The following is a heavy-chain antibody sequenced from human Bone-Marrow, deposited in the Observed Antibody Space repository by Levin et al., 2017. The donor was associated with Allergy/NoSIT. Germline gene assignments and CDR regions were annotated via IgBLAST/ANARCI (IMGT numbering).Heavy chain of an antibody. CDR2: IVVGSGNT. Sequence: KISCKASGFTFTSSAMQWVRQARGQRLEWIGWIVVGSGNTNYAQKFQERVTITRDMSTSTAYMELSSLRSEDTAVYYCAAVGNQGTPAGMDVWGQGTTVTVSS. CDR1: GFTFTSSA. D-gene: IGHD1/OR15-1a*01. CDR3: AAVGNQGTPAGMDV. J-gene: IGHJ6*02. V-gene: IGHV1-58*02.